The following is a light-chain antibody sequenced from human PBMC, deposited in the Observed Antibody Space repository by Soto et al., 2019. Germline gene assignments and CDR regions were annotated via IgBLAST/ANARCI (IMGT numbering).Light chain of an antibody. CDR3: QQYGSSPPLT. Sequence: ETVMTQSPATLSLSPGQASTLSCRPSQRVANDLAWYQQKPGQAPRLLIYGASSRATGIPDRFSGSGSGTDFTLTISRLEPEDFAVYYCQQYGSSPPLTFGGGTNVDI. V-gene: IGKV3-20*01. CDR1: QRVAND. CDR2: GAS. J-gene: IGKJ4*01.